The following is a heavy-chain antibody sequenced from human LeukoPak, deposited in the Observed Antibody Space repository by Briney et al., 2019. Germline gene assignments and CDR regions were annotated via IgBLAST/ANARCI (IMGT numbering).Heavy chain of an antibody. Sequence: GGSLRLSCAASGFTFSSYAMMWLRQAPGKGLEWVSAISGSGGRTLYADSVKGRFTISRDNSKNTLYLQMSSLRAEDTAVYYCARDPNGDYIGAFDIWGQGTMVTVSS. V-gene: IGHV3-23*01. CDR1: GFTFSSYA. J-gene: IGHJ3*02. CDR3: ARDPNGDYIGAFDI. CDR2: ISGSGGRT. D-gene: IGHD4-17*01.